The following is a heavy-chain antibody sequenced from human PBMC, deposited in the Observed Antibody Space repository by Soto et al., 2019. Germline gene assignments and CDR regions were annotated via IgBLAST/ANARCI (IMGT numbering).Heavy chain of an antibody. J-gene: IGHJ4*02. V-gene: IGHV3-48*03. CDR3: ARDPEKYYDFWSGYFDY. D-gene: IGHD3-3*01. CDR1: GFTFSSYE. CDR2: ISSSGSTI. Sequence: EVQLVESGGGLVQPGGSLRLSCAASGFTFSSYEMNWVRQAPGKGLEWVSYISSSGSTIYYADSVKGRFTISRDNAKNSLYLQMNSLRAEDTAVYYCARDPEKYYDFWSGYFDYWGQGTLVTVSS.